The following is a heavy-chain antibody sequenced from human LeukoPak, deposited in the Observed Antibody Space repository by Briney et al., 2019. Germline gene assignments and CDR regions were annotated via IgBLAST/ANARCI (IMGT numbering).Heavy chain of an antibody. Sequence: GGSLRLSCTASGFNFSIYSMSWVRQAPGKGLEWVSAISGRGGNTYYADSVKGRFTISRDNSKNTLFFQMNTVRAEDTAFYYCAKGLRPYSTSDAFDLWGQGTLVTVSS. V-gene: IGHV3-23*01. J-gene: IGHJ3*01. D-gene: IGHD2-21*01. CDR3: AKGLRPYSTSDAFDL. CDR1: GFNFSIYS. CDR2: ISGRGGNT.